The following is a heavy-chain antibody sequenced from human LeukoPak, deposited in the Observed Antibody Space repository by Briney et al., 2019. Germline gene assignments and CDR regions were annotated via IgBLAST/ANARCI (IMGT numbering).Heavy chain of an antibody. CDR3: ARVRFLRAPPDY. CDR2: INHSGST. Sequence: SETLSLTCAVYGGSFSGYYWSWIRQPPGKGLEWIGEINHSGSTNYNPSLNSRVTISVDTSKNEFSLKLSSVTGADTAVYYCARVRFLRAPPDYWGQGTLVTVSS. D-gene: IGHD3-10*01. V-gene: IGHV4-34*01. J-gene: IGHJ4*02. CDR1: GGSFSGYY.